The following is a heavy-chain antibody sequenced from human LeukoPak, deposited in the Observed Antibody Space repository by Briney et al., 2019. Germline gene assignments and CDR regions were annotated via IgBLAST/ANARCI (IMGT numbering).Heavy chain of an antibody. Sequence: GASVKVSCKASGYTFTSYGISWVRQAPGQGLEWMGWISAYNGNTNYAQELQGRVTMTTDTSTSTAYMELRSLRSDDTAVYYCARDIVVVPAAMLFDYWGQGTLVTVSS. J-gene: IGHJ4*02. D-gene: IGHD2-2*01. CDR1: GYTFTSYG. V-gene: IGHV1-18*04. CDR2: ISAYNGNT. CDR3: ARDIVVVPAAMLFDY.